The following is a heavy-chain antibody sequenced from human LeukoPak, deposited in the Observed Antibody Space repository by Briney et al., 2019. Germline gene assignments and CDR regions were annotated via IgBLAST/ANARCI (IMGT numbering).Heavy chain of an antibody. Sequence: SETLSLTCAVYGGSFSGYYWSWIRQPPGKGLEWIGEINHSGSTNYNPSLKSRVTISVDTSKNQSSLKLSSVTAADTAVYYCARRRYCSGGSCYPLDYWGQGTLVTVSS. D-gene: IGHD2-15*01. CDR3: ARRRYCSGGSCYPLDY. CDR2: INHSGST. J-gene: IGHJ4*02. CDR1: GGSFSGYY. V-gene: IGHV4-34*01.